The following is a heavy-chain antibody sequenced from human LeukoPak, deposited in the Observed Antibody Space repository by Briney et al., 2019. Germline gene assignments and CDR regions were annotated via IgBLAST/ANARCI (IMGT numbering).Heavy chain of an antibody. J-gene: IGHJ5*02. CDR2: INPNSGGT. V-gene: IGHV1-2*02. D-gene: IGHD3-3*01. CDR1: GYTFTGYY. CDR3: ASGEGFIRFLEGYTSFDP. Sequence: APVKVSCKASGYTFTGYYMHWVRQAPGQGLEWMGWINPNSGGTNYAQKFQGRVTMTRDTSISTAYMELSRLRSDDTAVSYCASGEGFIRFLEGYTSFDPWGQGTLVTVSS.